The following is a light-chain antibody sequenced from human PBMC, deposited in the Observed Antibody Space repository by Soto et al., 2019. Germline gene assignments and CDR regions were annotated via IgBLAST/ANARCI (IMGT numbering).Light chain of an antibody. J-gene: IGKJ3*01. CDR2: DAS. CDR3: QQRSNWPPIT. Sequence: EIVLTQSPATLSLSPGERATLSCRACQSVSSYLAWYQQKPGQAPRLLIYDASNRATGIPARFSGSGSGTDFTLTISSLEPEDFAVYYCQQRSNWPPITFGPGT. CDR1: QSVSSY. V-gene: IGKV3-11*01.